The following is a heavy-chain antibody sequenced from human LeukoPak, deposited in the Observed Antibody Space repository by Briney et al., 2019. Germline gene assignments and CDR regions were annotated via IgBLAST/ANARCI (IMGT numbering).Heavy chain of an antibody. CDR2: ITNSGNSK. V-gene: IGHV3-11*03. J-gene: IGHJ5*02. CDR3: AKDLASGWYNWFDP. CDR1: GFIVSNNY. Sequence: GGSLRLSCAASGFIVSNNYMSWVRQAPGKGLEWVSYITNSGNSKSYADSVKGRFTISRDNSKNTLYLQMNSLRAEDTAVYYCAKDLASGWYNWFDPWGQGTLVTVSS. D-gene: IGHD6-19*01.